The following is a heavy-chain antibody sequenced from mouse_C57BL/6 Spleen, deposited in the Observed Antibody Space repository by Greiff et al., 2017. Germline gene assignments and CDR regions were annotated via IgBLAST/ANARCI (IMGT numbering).Heavy chain of an antibody. Sequence: DVQLVESGGGLVKPGGSLKLSCAASGFTFSDYGMHWVRQAPEKGLEWVAYISSGSSTIYYADTVKGRFTISRDNAKNTMFLPMTSLRSEDTAMYYVARGPSFDYWGQGTTLTVSS. CDR3: ARGPSFDY. CDR2: ISSGSSTI. J-gene: IGHJ2*01. V-gene: IGHV5-17*01. CDR1: GFTFSDYG.